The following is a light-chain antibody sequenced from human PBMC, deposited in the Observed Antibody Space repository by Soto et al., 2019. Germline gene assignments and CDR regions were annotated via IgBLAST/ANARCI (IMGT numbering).Light chain of an antibody. Sequence: QSVVTQPPSVSGTPGQGVIISCSNVGRHEVSWYQQVPGEAPQLLIYEVTNRPSGVSHRFSGSKAGNTASLTISGLQGEDEGDYYCSSYTNTGPLAVFGGGTKLTVL. CDR2: EVT. CDR1: NVGRHEV. J-gene: IGLJ3*02. V-gene: IGLV2-14*01. CDR3: SSYTNTGPLAV.